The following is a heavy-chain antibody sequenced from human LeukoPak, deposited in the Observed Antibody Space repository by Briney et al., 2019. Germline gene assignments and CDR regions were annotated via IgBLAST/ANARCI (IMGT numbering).Heavy chain of an antibody. CDR2: IYYSGST. CDR1: GGSFSDYY. CDR3: ARTQFVVVPAAMSVYFDY. J-gene: IGHJ4*02. Sequence: SETLSLTCAVYGGSFSDYYWSWIRQHPGKGLEWIGYIYYSGSTYYNPSLKSRVTISVDTSKNQFSLKLSSVTAADTAVYYCARTQFVVVPAAMSVYFDYWGQGTLVTVSS. D-gene: IGHD2-2*01. V-gene: IGHV4-31*11.